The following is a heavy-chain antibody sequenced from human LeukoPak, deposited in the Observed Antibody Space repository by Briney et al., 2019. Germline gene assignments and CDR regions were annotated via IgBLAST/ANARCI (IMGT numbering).Heavy chain of an antibody. V-gene: IGHV3-23*01. CDR2: ISGSGGST. CDR1: GFTFSSYA. D-gene: IGHD3-22*01. J-gene: IGHJ4*02. Sequence: GGSLRLSCAASGFTFSSYAMSWVRQAPGKGLEWVSVISGSGGSTYYADSVKGRLTISRDNSKNTLYLQMNSLRAEDTAVYYCAKASYDSSGYYVDWGQGTLVTVSS. CDR3: AKASYDSSGYYVD.